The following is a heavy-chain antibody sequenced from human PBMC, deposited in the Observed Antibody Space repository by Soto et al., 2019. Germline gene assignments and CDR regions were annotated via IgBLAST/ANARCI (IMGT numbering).Heavy chain of an antibody. CDR2: IIPIFGTA. J-gene: IGHJ4*02. Sequence: GASVKVSCKASGCTFSSYAIRWVRQAPGQVLEWMGGIIPIFGTANYAQKFQGRVTITADKSTSTAYMELRSLRSEDTAVYYCARDSHPYSSSSYSDYWGQGTLVNVSS. CDR1: GCTFSSYA. D-gene: IGHD6-6*01. CDR3: ARDSHPYSSSSYSDY. V-gene: IGHV1-69*06.